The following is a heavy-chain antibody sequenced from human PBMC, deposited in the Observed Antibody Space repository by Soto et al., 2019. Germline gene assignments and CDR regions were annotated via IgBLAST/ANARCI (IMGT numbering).Heavy chain of an antibody. CDR2: IRSAGAT. V-gene: IGHV3-66*01. J-gene: IGHJ3*02. CDR3: ARDLTGTNWYRTAFDI. CDR1: GFTISRNY. Sequence: EVQLVESGGGLVQPGGSLRLSCAASGFTISRNYITWVRQAPGKGLEWVSVIRSAGATYFADSVRGRFAISRDTSKNTVFLQMNSLRGDDTAVYYCARDLTGTNWYRTAFDIWGQGTMVAVSP. D-gene: IGHD6-13*01.